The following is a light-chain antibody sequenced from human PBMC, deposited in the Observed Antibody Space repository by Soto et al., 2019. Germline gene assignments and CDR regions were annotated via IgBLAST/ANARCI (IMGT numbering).Light chain of an antibody. CDR2: EVT. CDR1: SGDIGSYNR. CDR3: SASTIINMMACV. Sequence: QSALTQPASVSGSPGQSITISCTGTSGDIGSYNRVSWYQQHPGKAPKLIIYEVTDRPSGLSNRFSGYKSGNTASLTISGLQAEDEAEYYCSASTIINMMACVFGTGTKVTV. J-gene: IGLJ1*01. V-gene: IGLV2-14*01.